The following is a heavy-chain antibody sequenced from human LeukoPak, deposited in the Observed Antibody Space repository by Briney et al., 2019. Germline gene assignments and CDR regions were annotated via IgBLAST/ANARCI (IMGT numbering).Heavy chain of an antibody. CDR1: GFTFSSYA. CDR3: ARDGPPGSYYDSSGYYGYYFDY. D-gene: IGHD3-22*01. CDR2: ISYDGSNK. V-gene: IGHV3-30-3*01. J-gene: IGHJ4*02. Sequence: GRSLRLSCAASGFTFSSYAMHWVRQAPGKGLEWVAVISYDGSNKYYADSVKGRFTISRDNSKNTLYLQMNSLRAEDTAVYYCARDGPPGSYYDSSGYYGYYFDYWGQGTLVTVSS.